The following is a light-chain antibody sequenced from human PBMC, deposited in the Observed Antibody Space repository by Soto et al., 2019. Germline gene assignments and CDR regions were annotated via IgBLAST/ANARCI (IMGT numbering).Light chain of an antibody. V-gene: IGKV1-39*01. J-gene: IGKJ1*01. CDR3: QQTYTVPQT. Sequence: DIQMTQSPSSLSASVGDRVTITCRASQTVYTSLNWYQQTPGRAPKLLIYSTSTLQPGVPSRFSGSGSGTDFTFTISSLQPEDFATYFCQQTYTVPQTFGLGTKVDIK. CDR1: QTVYTS. CDR2: STS.